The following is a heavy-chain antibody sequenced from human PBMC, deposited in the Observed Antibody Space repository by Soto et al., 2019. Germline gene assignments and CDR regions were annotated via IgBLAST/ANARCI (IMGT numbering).Heavy chain of an antibody. D-gene: IGHD3-10*02. CDR1: GFTFSNAW. Sequence: EVQLVESGGGLVKPGGSLRLSCAASGFTFSNAWMNWVRQAPGKGLEWVGRIKRQTDGGTADYAAPVKGRFTISRDDSKNTLYLQMNSLKTEDTAVYYCTTPCSWSYFTLLDYWGQGTLFTVSS. CDR3: TTPCSWSYFTLLDY. J-gene: IGHJ4*02. V-gene: IGHV3-15*07. CDR2: IKRQTDGGTA.